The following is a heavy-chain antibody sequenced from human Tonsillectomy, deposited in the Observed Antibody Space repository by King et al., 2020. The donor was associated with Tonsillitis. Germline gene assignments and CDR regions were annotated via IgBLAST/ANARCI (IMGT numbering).Heavy chain of an antibody. CDR1: GYNFNNYW. Sequence: QLVQSGVEVKKPGESLKISCKGSGYNFNNYWIGWVRQMPGKGLECMGIIYPGDSDTRYSPSFQGQVTISADKSISTAYLHWRSLKAWDTAMYYCARGRPLVRGEHWFDPWGQGTLVTVSS. CDR2: IYPGDSDT. J-gene: IGHJ5*02. CDR3: ARGRPLVRGEHWFDP. D-gene: IGHD3-10*01. V-gene: IGHV5-51*01.